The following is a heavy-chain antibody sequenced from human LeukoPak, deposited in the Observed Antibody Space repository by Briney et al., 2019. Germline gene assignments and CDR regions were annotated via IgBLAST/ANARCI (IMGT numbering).Heavy chain of an antibody. CDR2: ISGSGSGT. V-gene: IGHV3-23*01. Sequence: QTGGSLRLSCAASGFTFSSCGMSWVRQAPGKGLEWVSGISGSGSGTYYADSVKGRFTISRDNSKNTLHLQMNSLRAEDTAVYYCARAARKEGSYYAYWGQGTLVTVSS. D-gene: IGHD1-26*01. J-gene: IGHJ4*02. CDR1: GFTFSSCG. CDR3: ARAARKEGSYYAY.